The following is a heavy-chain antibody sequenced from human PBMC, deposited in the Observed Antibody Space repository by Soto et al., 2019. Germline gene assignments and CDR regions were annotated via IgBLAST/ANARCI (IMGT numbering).Heavy chain of an antibody. CDR3: ARQGTYAILAPPCLLDY. V-gene: IGHV4-39*01. Sequence: LQLQESGPGLVKPSETLSLTCTVSGGSIISTDHYWGWIRQSPGNGLEWIGRFYYTGTTYYNPSLKIRVTLSVYSSNSQFSRTRMSVTAAETAVYYCARQGTYAILAPPCLLDYWCQGSRVIVSS. J-gene: IGHJ4*02. D-gene: IGHD3-9*01. CDR1: GGSIISTDHY. CDR2: FYYTGTT.